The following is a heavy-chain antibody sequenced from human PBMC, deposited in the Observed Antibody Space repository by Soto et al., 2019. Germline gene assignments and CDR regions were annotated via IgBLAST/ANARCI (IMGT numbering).Heavy chain of an antibody. CDR1: GGSVRNSNYY. CDR2: VYYRGRS. Sequence: SEALSVPCAVSGGSVRNSNYYWGWIRQSPGKGLEWIGSVYYRGRSYSKSSVKSRVTISVDTSKNQFSLNLNSVTASDTAVYFCVSQRTSVLTQAYFDYWGPGALVTVSS. J-gene: IGHJ4*02. V-gene: IGHV4-39*01. CDR3: VSQRTSVLTQAYFDY. D-gene: IGHD2-8*01.